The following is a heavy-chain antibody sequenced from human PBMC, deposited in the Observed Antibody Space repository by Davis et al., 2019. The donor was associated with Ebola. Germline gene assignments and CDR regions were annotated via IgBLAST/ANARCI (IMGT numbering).Heavy chain of an antibody. D-gene: IGHD2-8*01. Sequence: HTGGSLRLSCAASGLIIRSHWMHWVRQAPGQGLVWISRINSDGSTTSYADSVKGRVTISRDNARGTLYLQMSSLRAEDTAVYYCARGPNPFDYWGQGTPVTVSS. J-gene: IGHJ4*02. CDR2: INSDGSTT. V-gene: IGHV3-74*01. CDR3: ARGPNPFDY. CDR1: GLIIRSHW.